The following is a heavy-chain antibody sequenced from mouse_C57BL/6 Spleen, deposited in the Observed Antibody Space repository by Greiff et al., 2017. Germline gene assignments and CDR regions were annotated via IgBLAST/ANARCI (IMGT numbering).Heavy chain of an antibody. Sequence: VQLQQSGPELVKPGASVKISCKASGYSFTSYYIHWVKQRPGQGLEWIGWIYPGSGNTKYNEKFQGKATLTADTSSSTAYMQLSSLTSEDSAVYYCGSSGRVLSGGCFPAWFACWGQGSLVTVSA. CDR2: IYPGSGNT. CDR3: GSSGRVLSGGCFPAWFAC. J-gene: IGHJ3*01. CDR1: GYSFTSYY. V-gene: IGHV1-66*01. D-gene: IGHD1-1*02.